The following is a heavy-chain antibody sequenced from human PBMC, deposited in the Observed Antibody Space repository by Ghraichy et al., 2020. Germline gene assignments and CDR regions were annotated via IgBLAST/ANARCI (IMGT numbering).Heavy chain of an antibody. D-gene: IGHD4-23*01. CDR1: GGSITSYF. Sequence: LETLSLTCLVSGGSITSYFWSWIRQSPAKGLEWIANVYYNGDTFYNPSLKSRVTISVDTSRNQFSLKLVSVTAADTAVYFCARELYGGNSRPFDHWGQGIPVTVSS. CDR2: VYYNGDT. CDR3: ARELYGGNSRPFDH. J-gene: IGHJ4*02. V-gene: IGHV4-59*01.